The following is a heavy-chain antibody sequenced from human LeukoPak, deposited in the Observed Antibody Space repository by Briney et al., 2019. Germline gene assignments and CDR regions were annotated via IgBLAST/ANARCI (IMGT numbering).Heavy chain of an antibody. CDR3: ARVGIRGWQYCGVDY. CDR1: GFTFNSYS. Sequence: GGSLRLSCAASGFTFNSYSMNWVRRAPGKGLEWVSSISGSNSYIYYADSMKGRFTISRDNAKNSLYLQMNSLRAEDTAVYYCARVGIRGWQYCGVDYWGQGTLVTVSS. V-gene: IGHV3-21*01. D-gene: IGHD2-21*01. J-gene: IGHJ4*02. CDR2: ISGSNSYI.